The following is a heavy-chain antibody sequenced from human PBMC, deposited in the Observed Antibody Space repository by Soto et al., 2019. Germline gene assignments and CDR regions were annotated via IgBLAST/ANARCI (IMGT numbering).Heavy chain of an antibody. CDR1: GFTFSSYW. Sequence: PGGSLGLSCAASGFTFSSYWMSWVRQAPGKGLEWVANIKQDGSEKYYVDSVKGRFTISRDNAKNSLYLQMNSLRAEDTAVYYCSSTVFGVVRYYYGIDVWGKGTTVTFSS. J-gene: IGHJ6*04. D-gene: IGHD3-3*01. V-gene: IGHV3-7*01. CDR2: IKQDGSEK. CDR3: SSTVFGVVRYYYGIDV.